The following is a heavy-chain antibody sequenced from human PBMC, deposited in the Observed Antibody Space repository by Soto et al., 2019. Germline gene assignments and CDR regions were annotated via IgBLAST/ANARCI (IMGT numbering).Heavy chain of an antibody. V-gene: IGHV1-2*04. CDR2: INPNSGGT. Sequence: QVQLVQSGAEVKKPGASVKVSCKASGYTFTGYYMHWVRQAPGQGLEWMGWINPNSGGTNYAQKVQGWVTMTRDTSISTAYMELSRLRSDDTAVYYCARDLGVNYYGSGSYTFGYWGQGTLVTVSS. CDR3: ARDLGVNYYGSGSYTFGY. D-gene: IGHD3-10*01. CDR1: GYTFTGYY. J-gene: IGHJ4*02.